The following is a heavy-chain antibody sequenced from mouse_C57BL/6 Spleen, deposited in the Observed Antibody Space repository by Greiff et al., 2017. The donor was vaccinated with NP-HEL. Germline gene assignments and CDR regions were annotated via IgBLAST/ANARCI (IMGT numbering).Heavy chain of an antibody. CDR2: INPNNGGT. V-gene: IGHV1-18*01. CDR3: ARGATYYGSSYGYFDV. D-gene: IGHD1-1*01. Sequence: EVQLQQSGPELVKPGASVKIPCKASGYTFTDYNMDWVKQSHGKSLEWIGDINPNNGGTIYNQKFKGKAKLTVDKSSSTAYMELRSLTSEDTAVYYCARGATYYGSSYGYFDVWGTGTTVTVSS. J-gene: IGHJ1*03. CDR1: GYTFTDYN.